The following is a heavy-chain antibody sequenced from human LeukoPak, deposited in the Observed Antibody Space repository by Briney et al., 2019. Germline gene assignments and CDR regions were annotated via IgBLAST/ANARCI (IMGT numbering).Heavy chain of an antibody. J-gene: IGHJ4*02. D-gene: IGHD6-19*01. V-gene: IGHV4-30-4*07. CDR2: IYYSGST. CDR3: ARSYGSSGWFTNFDY. Sequence: SETLSLTCAVSGGSLSSGGYSWSWIRHPPGKGLEWLGYIYYSGSTYYNPSLKSRVTISVDTSKNQFSLKLSSVTAADTAVYYCARSYGSSGWFTNFDYWGQGTLVTVSS. CDR1: GGSLSSGGYS.